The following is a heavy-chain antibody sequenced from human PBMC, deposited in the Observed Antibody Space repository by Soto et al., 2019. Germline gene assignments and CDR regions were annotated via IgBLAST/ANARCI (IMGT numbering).Heavy chain of an antibody. CDR2: ISSNGGST. D-gene: IGHD2-2*01. CDR3: ARQFGCTTSSCYGYNWFDP. Sequence: PGGSLRLSCAASGFTFSTYDMHWVRQAPGKGLDYVSSISSNGGSTYYANSVRGRFTISRDNSKSTLYLQMGSLRAEDMAVYYCARQFGCTTSSCYGYNWFDPWGQGTLVTVSS. CDR1: GFTFSTYD. J-gene: IGHJ5*02. V-gene: IGHV3-64*01.